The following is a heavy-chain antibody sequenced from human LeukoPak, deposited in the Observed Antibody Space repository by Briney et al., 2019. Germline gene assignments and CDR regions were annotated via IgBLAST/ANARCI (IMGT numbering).Heavy chain of an antibody. D-gene: IGHD4-17*01. CDR2: ISSSSSYI. J-gene: IGHJ5*02. CDR3: ASLPAVTTRFDP. V-gene: IGHV3-21*01. CDR1: GYSISSGYY. Sequence: ETLSLTCNVSGYSISSGYYWAWIRQPPGKGLEWVSSISSSSSYIYYADSVKGRFTISRDNAKNSLYLQMNSLRAEDTAVYYCASLPAVTTRFDPWGQGTLVTVSS.